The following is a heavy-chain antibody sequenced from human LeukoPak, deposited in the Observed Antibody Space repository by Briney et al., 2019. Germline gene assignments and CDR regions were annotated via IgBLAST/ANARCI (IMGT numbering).Heavy chain of an antibody. CDR3: ARDTMVGRGNP. Sequence: GGSLTLSCSASGFTFSGYWMHWLRQPPGKGLLWFSRINNDGSSTYYADSVKGRFTIPRDNAKDTLYLQMNSLRAEDTAVYYCARDTMVGRGNPCGQGDLVTV. J-gene: IGHJ5*02. V-gene: IGHV3-74*01. D-gene: IGHD3-10*01. CDR2: INNDGSST. CDR1: GFTFSGYW.